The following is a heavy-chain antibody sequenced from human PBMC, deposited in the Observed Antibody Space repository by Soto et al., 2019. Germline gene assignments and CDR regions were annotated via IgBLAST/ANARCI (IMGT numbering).Heavy chain of an antibody. V-gene: IGHV4-30-4*01. CDR1: GGSISSGDYY. CDR3: ARTAENNWFDP. Sequence: SETLSLTCTVSGGSISSGDYYWSWIRQPPGKGLEWIGYIYYSGSTYFNPSLKSRVTISVDTSKNQFSLKLSSVTAADTAVYYCARTAENNWFDPWGQGTLVTVSS. D-gene: IGHD6-19*01. CDR2: IYYSGST. J-gene: IGHJ5*02.